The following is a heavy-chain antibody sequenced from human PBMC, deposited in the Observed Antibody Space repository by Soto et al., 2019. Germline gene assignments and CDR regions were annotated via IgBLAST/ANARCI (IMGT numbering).Heavy chain of an antibody. CDR1: GGSISSYY. D-gene: IGHD3-10*01. Sequence: QVQLQESGPGLVKPSETLSLTCTVSGGSISSYYWSWIRQPPGKGLEWIGYIYYSGSTNYNPSLKSRVTISVDTSKNQFSLKLSSVTAADTAVYYCARSLGFGEPPFDYWGQGTLVTVSS. CDR3: ARSLGFGEPPFDY. V-gene: IGHV4-59*08. CDR2: IYYSGST. J-gene: IGHJ4*02.